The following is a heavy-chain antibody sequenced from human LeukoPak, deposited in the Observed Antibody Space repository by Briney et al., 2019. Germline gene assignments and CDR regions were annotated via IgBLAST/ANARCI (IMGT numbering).Heavy chain of an antibody. Sequence: GGSLRLSCAASGFTFSGYGMHWVRQAPGKGLEWVAVIWYDGSNKYYADSVKGRFTISRDNSKNTLYLQMNSLRAEDTAVYYCAKDLEDSSGSDYWGQGTLVTVSS. CDR1: GFTFSGYG. CDR2: IWYDGSNK. CDR3: AKDLEDSSGSDY. J-gene: IGHJ4*02. V-gene: IGHV3-33*06. D-gene: IGHD6-19*01.